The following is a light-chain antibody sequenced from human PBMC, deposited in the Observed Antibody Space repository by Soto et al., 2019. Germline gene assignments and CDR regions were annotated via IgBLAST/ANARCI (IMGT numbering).Light chain of an antibody. CDR1: SSDVGGYNY. Sequence: QSALTQPASVSGSPGQSITISCTGTSSDVGGYNYVSWYQQHPGKAPKLMIYDVSNRPSGVSNRFSGSKSGNTASLTISGLHAEDEADYYCSSYTSSSTPHVVFGGGTKATVL. J-gene: IGLJ2*01. CDR3: SSYTSSSTPHVV. V-gene: IGLV2-14*01. CDR2: DVS.